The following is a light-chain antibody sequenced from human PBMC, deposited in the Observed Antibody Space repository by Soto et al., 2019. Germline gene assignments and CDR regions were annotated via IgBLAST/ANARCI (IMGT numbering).Light chain of an antibody. V-gene: IGKV3-20*01. CDR1: QSXNRNY. CDR3: QRYGLSPPFS. J-gene: IGKJ3*01. Sequence: PGERASLSCRASQSXNRNYVAWYQQKVGQAPRLLIYATSGKATGIPDRFRGSGSGTEFNLTIARLEPEDFAVYYCQRYGLSPPFSFGPGTKVEIK. CDR2: ATS.